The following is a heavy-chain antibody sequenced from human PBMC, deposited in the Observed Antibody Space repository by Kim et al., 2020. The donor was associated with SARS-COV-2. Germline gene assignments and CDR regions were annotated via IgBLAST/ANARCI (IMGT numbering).Heavy chain of an antibody. D-gene: IGHD3-22*01. CDR3: TRDEQTYYYDSSGYWPNWFDP. CDR1: GFTFGDYA. CDR2: IRSKAYGGTT. J-gene: IGHJ5*02. V-gene: IGHV3-49*03. Sequence: GGSLRLSCTACGFTFGDYAMSWFRQAPGKGLEWVGFIRSKAYGGTTEYAASVKGRFTISRDDSKSIAYLQMNSLKTEDTAVYYCTRDEQTYYYDSSGYWPNWFDPWGQGTLGTVSS.